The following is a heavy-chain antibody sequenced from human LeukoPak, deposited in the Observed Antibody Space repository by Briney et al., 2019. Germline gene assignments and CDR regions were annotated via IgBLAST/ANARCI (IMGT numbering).Heavy chain of an antibody. V-gene: IGHV3-23*01. CDR2: ISGSGGST. Sequence: PGGSLRLSCAASGFTFSSYAMSWVRQASGKGLEWVSAISGSGGSTYYADSVKGRFTISRDNSKNTLYLQMNSLRAEDTAVYYCAKDLAAAVVDGMDVWGKGTTVTVSS. D-gene: IGHD6-13*01. CDR3: AKDLAAAVVDGMDV. CDR1: GFTFSSYA. J-gene: IGHJ6*04.